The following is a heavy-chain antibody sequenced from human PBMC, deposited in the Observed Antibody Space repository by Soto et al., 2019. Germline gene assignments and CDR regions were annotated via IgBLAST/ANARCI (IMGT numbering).Heavy chain of an antibody. CDR3: ATAIFGVVIIPYYYGMDV. Sequence: ASVKVSCKASGGTFSSYAISWVRQAPGQGLEWMGGIIPIFGTANYAQKFQGRVTITADESTSTAYMELSSLRSEDTAVYYCATAIFGVVIIPYYYGMDVWGQGTTVTVSS. V-gene: IGHV1-69*13. CDR2: IIPIFGTA. D-gene: IGHD3-3*01. J-gene: IGHJ6*02. CDR1: GGTFSSYA.